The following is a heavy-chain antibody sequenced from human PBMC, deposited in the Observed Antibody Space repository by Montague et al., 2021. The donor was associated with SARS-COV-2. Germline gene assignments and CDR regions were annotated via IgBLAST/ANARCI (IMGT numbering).Heavy chain of an antibody. CDR1: GGSISGSSYY. D-gene: IGHD6-13*01. CDR3: ARKEMKYSSIWSTGGNWFDP. CDR2: IYYSGST. V-gene: IGHV4-39*01. J-gene: IGHJ5*02. Sequence: SETLFLTCTVSGGSISGSSYYWGWIRQPPGKGLEWIGSIYYSGSTYYNPSLKSRVTISVDTSKNQFSLKLSSVTAADTAGYYCARKEMKYSSIWSTGGNWFDPGGQGTLVTVSS.